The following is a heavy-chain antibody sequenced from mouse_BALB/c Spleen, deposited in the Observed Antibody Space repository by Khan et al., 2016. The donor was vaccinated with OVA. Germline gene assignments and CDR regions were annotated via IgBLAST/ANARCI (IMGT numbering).Heavy chain of an antibody. CDR1: GYNIKDNY. CDR3: ARWPLGY. J-gene: IGHJ2*01. Sequence: VQLQQSGAELVKPGASVKLSCTASGYNIKDNYMHWVKQRPEQGLEWIGRIDPANGNTEYDPKFQGKATITADTPSNTAYLQLSSLTSEDTAVYYCARWPLGYWGQGTTRTVSS. D-gene: IGHD2-10*02. V-gene: IGHV14-3*02. CDR2: IDPANGNT.